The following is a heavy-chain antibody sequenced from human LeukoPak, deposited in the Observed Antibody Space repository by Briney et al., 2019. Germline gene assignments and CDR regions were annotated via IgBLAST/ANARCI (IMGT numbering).Heavy chain of an antibody. J-gene: IGHJ4*02. CDR2: ISSSSSII. CDR1: GFTLNTCA. V-gene: IGHV3-48*04. CDR3: ASDPKASGYEFDY. D-gene: IGHD5-12*01. Sequence: GGSLRSSCGASGFTLNTCALNGFGKAPGRGWNWVSFISSSSSIIHYADSVKGRFTISRDNAKNSLYLQMNSLRAEDTAVYYCASDPKASGYEFDYWGQGTLVTISS.